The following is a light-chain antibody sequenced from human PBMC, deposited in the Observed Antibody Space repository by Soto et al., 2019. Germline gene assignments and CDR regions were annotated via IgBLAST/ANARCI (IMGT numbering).Light chain of an antibody. CDR3: QQLFMYPPT. CDR1: QGIINY. V-gene: IGKV1-9*01. Sequence: IQLTQSPSSLSASVGDRVTITCRASQGIINYLAWYQQKPGKAPKLLIYGASTLQSGVPSRFGGSGSGTDLTLTGSSLQPEDFATYYCQQLFMYPPTFGHGTKVDIK. CDR2: GAS. J-gene: IGKJ3*01.